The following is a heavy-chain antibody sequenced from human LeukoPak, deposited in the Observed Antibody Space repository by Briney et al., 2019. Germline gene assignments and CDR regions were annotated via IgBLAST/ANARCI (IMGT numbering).Heavy chain of an antibody. J-gene: IGHJ4*02. V-gene: IGHV1-2*02. Sequence: ASVKVSCKASGYTFTGYYMHWVRQAPGQGLEWMGWINPNSGGTNYAQKFQGRVTMTRNTSISTAYMELSRLRSDDTAVYYCARTYYDYFWGNYRYIDYWGQGTLVTVSS. CDR2: INPNSGGT. D-gene: IGHD3-16*02. CDR3: ARTYYDYFWGNYRYIDY. CDR1: GYTFTGYY.